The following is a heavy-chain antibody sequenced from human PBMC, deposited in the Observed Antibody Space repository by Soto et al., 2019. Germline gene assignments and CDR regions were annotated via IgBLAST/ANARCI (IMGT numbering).Heavy chain of an antibody. CDR3: ARSFTKSRRGGVAFDY. V-gene: IGHV1-69*01. CDR1: GGTISSFG. CDR2: IVPIDCST. Sequence: QVQLVQSGAEVKKPGSSAKVSCTTSGGTISSFGMNWVRQAPGQGLEWMGGIVPIDCSTNYAEKSQGRVTSTAYASTSTGYMDLSSLRSEDTAVYYCARSFTKSRRGGVAFDYWGQGTLLTVSP. D-gene: IGHD3-3*01. J-gene: IGHJ4*02.